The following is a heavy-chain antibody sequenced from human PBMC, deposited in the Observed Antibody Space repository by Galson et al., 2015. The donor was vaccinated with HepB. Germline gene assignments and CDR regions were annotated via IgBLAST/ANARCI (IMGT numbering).Heavy chain of an antibody. CDR2: ISSSSSTI. Sequence: SLRLSCAASGFTFSSYSMNWVRQAPGKGLEWVSYISSSSSTIYYADSVKGRFTISRDNAKNSLYLQVNSLRAEDTAVYYCARDRQYVSGYYLPYYFDYWGQGTLVTVSS. J-gene: IGHJ4*02. V-gene: IGHV3-48*01. CDR1: GFTFSSYS. CDR3: ARDRQYVSGYYLPYYFDY. D-gene: IGHD3-22*01.